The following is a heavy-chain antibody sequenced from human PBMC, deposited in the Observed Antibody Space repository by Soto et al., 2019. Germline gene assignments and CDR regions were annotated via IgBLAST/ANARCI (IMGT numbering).Heavy chain of an antibody. J-gene: IGHJ6*02. CDR3: ARAVAALYYYDGMDV. D-gene: IGHD2-21*01. CDR1: GFTFSSYA. CDR2: ISDDGSNK. V-gene: IGHV3-30-3*01. Sequence: QVQLVESGGGVVQPGRSLRLSCAASGFTFSSYAMQWVRQAPGKGLEWVAVISDDGSNKYYADSVKGRITISRDNSKNTMYLQMNSLCAEDTDEYYCARAVAALYYYDGMDVWGQGTTVTVSS.